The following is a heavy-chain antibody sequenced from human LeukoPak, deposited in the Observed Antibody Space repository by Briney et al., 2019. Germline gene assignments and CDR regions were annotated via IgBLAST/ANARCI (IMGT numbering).Heavy chain of an antibody. Sequence: GGSLRLSCEASGFTFSSYAMSWVRQAPGKRLEWVSTITRGGGSTYYADSVKGRFTISRDNTKNTLYLQMNSLRAEDTAVYYCARDEWLGPFDYWGQGTLVTVSS. V-gene: IGHV3-23*01. J-gene: IGHJ4*02. CDR3: ARDEWLGPFDY. CDR1: GFTFSSYA. D-gene: IGHD6-19*01. CDR2: ITRGGGST.